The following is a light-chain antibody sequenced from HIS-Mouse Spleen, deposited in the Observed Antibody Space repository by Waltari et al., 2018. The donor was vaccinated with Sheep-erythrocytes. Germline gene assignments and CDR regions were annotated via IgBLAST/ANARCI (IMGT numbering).Light chain of an antibody. CDR2: LEA. CDR1: QSVLYSSKNKNY. CDR3: QQYYSTLT. J-gene: IGKJ4*01. Sequence: DIVMTQSPDSLAVSLGERATINCKSSQSVLYSSKNKNYLAWYQQKPGQPPKLLIYLEATRESGVPDRFSGSGSGTDFTLTISSLQAEDVAVYYCQQYYSTLTFGGGTKVEIK. V-gene: IGKV4-1*01.